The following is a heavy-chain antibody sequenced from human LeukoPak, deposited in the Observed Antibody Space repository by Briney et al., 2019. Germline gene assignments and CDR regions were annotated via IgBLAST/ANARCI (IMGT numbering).Heavy chain of an antibody. D-gene: IGHD5-18*01. J-gene: IGHJ2*01. CDR1: GYSFITYW. V-gene: IGHV5-51*01. Sequence: GESLKISCKGSGYSFITYWIGWVRQMPGKGLEWMGIVYPGDSDTRCSPSFQGQVTISADKSISAAYLQWSSLKASDTAMYYCARSHSYGYTDWFFDLWGRGTLVTVSS. CDR3: ARSHSYGYTDWFFDL. CDR2: VYPGDSDT.